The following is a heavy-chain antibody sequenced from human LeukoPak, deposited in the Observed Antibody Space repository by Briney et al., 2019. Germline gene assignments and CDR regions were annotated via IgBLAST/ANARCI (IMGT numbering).Heavy chain of an antibody. Sequence: SETLSLTCTVSGGSISSYYWSWIRQPPGKGLEWIGYIYYSGSTNYNPSLKSRVTISVDTSKNQFSLKLSSVTAADTAVYYCAREPLSDIAANRGFDYWGQGTLVTVSS. CDR3: AREPLSDIAANRGFDY. D-gene: IGHD6-13*01. CDR2: IYYSGST. CDR1: GGSISSYY. J-gene: IGHJ4*02. V-gene: IGHV4-59*12.